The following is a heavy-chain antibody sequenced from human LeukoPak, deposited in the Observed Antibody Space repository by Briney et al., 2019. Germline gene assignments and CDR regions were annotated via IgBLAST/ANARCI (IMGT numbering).Heavy chain of an antibody. V-gene: IGHV3-53*01. J-gene: IGHJ3*01. CDR3: ARGPDPVVRGPRRAFDL. Sequence: PGGSLRLSCAASGFTVSSNYMSWVRQAPGKGLEWVSLIHNDDTYYADSVKGRFTISRDNSKNTLYLQMNSLRAEDTAVYYCARGPDPVVRGPRRAFDLWGQGTMVTVSS. CDR1: GFTVSSNY. D-gene: IGHD3-10*01. CDR2: IHNDDT.